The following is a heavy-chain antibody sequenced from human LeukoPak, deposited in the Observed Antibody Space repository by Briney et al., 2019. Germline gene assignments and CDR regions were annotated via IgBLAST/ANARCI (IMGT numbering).Heavy chain of an antibody. J-gene: IGHJ4*02. CDR1: GYTFTSYD. D-gene: IGHD2-2*01. CDR3: ARGAIYCSSTSCYLY. CDR2: MNPNSGNT. Sequence: GASVKVSCKASGYTFTSYDINWVRQATGQGLEWMGWMNPNSGNTGYAQKFQGRVTITRNTSISTAYMELSSLRSEDTAVYYCARGAIYCSSTSCYLYWGQGTLVTVSS. V-gene: IGHV1-8*01.